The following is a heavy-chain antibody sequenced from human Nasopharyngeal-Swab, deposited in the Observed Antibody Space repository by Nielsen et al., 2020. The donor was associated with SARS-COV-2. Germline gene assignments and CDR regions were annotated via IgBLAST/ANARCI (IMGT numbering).Heavy chain of an antibody. CDR3: AREGDY. Sequence: GGSLRLSCEGSGFTFGSYSMNWVRQAPGKGLEWVSCIKNRNNYTYYADSVKGRFTISRDNAKNSLYLQMNSLRAEDTAVYYCAREGDYWGQGTLVTASS. CDR2: IKNRNNYT. CDR1: GFTFGSYS. J-gene: IGHJ4*02. V-gene: IGHV3-21*01.